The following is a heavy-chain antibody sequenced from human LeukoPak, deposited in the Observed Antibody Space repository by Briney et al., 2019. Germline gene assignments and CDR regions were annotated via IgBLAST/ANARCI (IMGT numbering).Heavy chain of an antibody. CDR3: ARGYDSSGYVYYYYYMDV. V-gene: IGHV4-34*01. Sequence: SETLSLTCAVYGGSFSNYYWSWIRQPPGKGLEWIGEINHSGSTNYNPSLKSRLTISVDTSKNQFSLKLSSVTAADTAVYYCARGYDSSGYVYYYYYMDVWGKGTTVTVSS. CDR1: GGSFSNYY. CDR2: INHSGST. D-gene: IGHD3-22*01. J-gene: IGHJ6*03.